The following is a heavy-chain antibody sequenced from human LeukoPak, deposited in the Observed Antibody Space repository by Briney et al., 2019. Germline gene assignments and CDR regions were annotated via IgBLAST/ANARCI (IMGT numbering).Heavy chain of an antibody. CDR2: IYYSGST. D-gene: IGHD4-23*01. CDR3: ARGRLYGGNPYYFDY. Sequence: KPSETLSLTCTVSGASISSTSHYWGWIRQPPGKGLEWIGSIYYSGSTYYNTSLKSRVTISVDTSKNQFSLKLSSVTAADTAVYYCARGRLYGGNPYYFDYWGQGTLVTVSS. CDR1: GASISSTSHY. J-gene: IGHJ4*02. V-gene: IGHV4-39*07.